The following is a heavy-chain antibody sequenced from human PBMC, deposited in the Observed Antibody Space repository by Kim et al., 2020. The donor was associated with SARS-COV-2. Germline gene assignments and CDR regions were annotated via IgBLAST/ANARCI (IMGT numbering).Heavy chain of an antibody. Sequence: SVKVSCKASGGTFSSYAISWVRQAPGQGLEWMGGIIPIFGTANYAQKFQGRVTITADESTSTAYMELSSLRSEDTAVYYCARARRSIAAREDAFDIWGQGTMVTVSS. CDR3: ARARRSIAAREDAFDI. J-gene: IGHJ3*02. CDR2: IIPIFGTA. D-gene: IGHD6-6*01. CDR1: GGTFSSYA. V-gene: IGHV1-69*13.